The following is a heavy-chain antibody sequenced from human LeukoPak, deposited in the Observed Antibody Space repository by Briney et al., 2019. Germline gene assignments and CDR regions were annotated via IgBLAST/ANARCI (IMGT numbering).Heavy chain of an antibody. CDR2: ISKDGSDK. CDR3: ARDYWWNYDY. CDR1: GFTFSDYA. D-gene: IGHD1-7*01. V-gene: IGHV3-30-3*01. J-gene: IGHJ4*02. Sequence: GGSLRLSCAASGFTFSDYAMHWVRQAPGKGLEWVAVISKDGSDKYYSGSVRGRFTISRDNSKNTIYLQMDSLRAEDTAIYYCARDYWWNYDYWGQGTLVTVSS.